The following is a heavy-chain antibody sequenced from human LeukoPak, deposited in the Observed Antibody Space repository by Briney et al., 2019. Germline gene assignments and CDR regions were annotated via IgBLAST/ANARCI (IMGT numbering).Heavy chain of an antibody. CDR3: ARDRGIAARPFYYYMDV. V-gene: IGHV3-7*01. J-gene: IGHJ6*03. Sequence: GGSLRLSCAASGFTFSSYWMSWVRQAPGKGLEWVANIKQDGSEKYYVDSVKGRFTISRDNAKNSLYLQMNSLRAEDTAVYYCARDRGIAARPFYYYMDVWGKGTTVTVSS. D-gene: IGHD6-6*01. CDR1: GFTFSSYW. CDR2: IKQDGSEK.